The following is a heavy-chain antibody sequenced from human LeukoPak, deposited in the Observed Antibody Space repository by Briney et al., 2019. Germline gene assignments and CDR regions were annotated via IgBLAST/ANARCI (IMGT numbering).Heavy chain of an antibody. V-gene: IGHV1-69*05. D-gene: IGHD2-2*01. CDR1: GGTFSSYA. CDR2: IIPIFGTA. Sequence: SVKVSCKASGGTFSSYAISWARQAPGQGLEWMGGIIPIFGTANYAQKFQGRVTITTDESTSTAYMELSSLRSEDTAVYYCARSGDIVVVPAARKNWFDPWGQGTLVTVSS. J-gene: IGHJ5*02. CDR3: ARSGDIVVVPAARKNWFDP.